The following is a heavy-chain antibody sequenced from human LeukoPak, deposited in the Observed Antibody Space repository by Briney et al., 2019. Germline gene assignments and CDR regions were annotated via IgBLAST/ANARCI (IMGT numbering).Heavy chain of an antibody. CDR3: ARTYYYDSSGSHFQH. J-gene: IGHJ1*01. CDR1: GYTFTSYG. V-gene: IGHV1-18*01. Sequence: ASVKVSCKASGYTFTSYGISWVRQAPGQGLEWRGWISAYNGNTNYAQKLQGRVTMTTDTSTSTAYMELRSLRSDDTAVYYCARTYYYDSSGSHFQHWGQGTLVTVSS. CDR2: ISAYNGNT. D-gene: IGHD3-22*01.